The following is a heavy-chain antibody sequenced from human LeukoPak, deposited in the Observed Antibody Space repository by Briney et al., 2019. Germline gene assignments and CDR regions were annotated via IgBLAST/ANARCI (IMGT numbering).Heavy chain of an antibody. J-gene: IGHJ4*02. Sequence: PGGSLRLSCATSGFNFSDSRMTRVRQGPGKGLQWVANINRDGSEKHFLDSVEGRFTISRDNARKSLYLQMSSLRPQDTAVYFCVRGDWYFESWGQGTLVTVSS. CDR3: VRGDWYFES. D-gene: IGHD2-21*01. CDR1: GFNFSDSR. V-gene: IGHV3-7*04. CDR2: INRDGSEK.